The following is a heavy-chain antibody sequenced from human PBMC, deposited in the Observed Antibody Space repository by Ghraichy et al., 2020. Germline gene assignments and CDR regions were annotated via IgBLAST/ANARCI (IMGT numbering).Heavy chain of an antibody. CDR3: ARVQVVQWLVRTYYYYGMDV. CDR1: GGSFSGYY. Sequence: SETLSLTCAVYGGSFSGYYWSWIRQPPGKGLEWIGEINHSGSTNYNPSLKSRVTISVDTSKNQFSLKLSSVTAADTAVYYCARVQVVQWLVRTYYYYGMDVWGQGTTVTVSS. J-gene: IGHJ6*02. V-gene: IGHV4-34*01. CDR2: INHSGST. D-gene: IGHD6-19*01.